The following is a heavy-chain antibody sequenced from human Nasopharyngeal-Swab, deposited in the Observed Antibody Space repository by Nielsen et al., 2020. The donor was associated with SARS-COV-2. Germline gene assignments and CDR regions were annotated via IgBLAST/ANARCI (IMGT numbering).Heavy chain of an antibody. D-gene: IGHD5-24*01. Sequence: SVKVSCKASGGTFSSYAISWVRQAPGQGLEWMGRTIPILGIANYAQKFQGRVTITADKSTSTAYMELSSLRSEDTAVYYCAAGRATILNWYFDLWGRGTLVTVSS. J-gene: IGHJ2*01. CDR2: TIPILGIA. CDR3: AAGRATILNWYFDL. V-gene: IGHV1-69*04. CDR1: GGTFSSYA.